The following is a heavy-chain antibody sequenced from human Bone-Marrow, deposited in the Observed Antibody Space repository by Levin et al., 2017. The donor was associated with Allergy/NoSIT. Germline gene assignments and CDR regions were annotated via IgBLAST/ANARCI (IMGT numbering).Heavy chain of an antibody. D-gene: IGHD3-10*01. CDR1: GFTFSSSG. V-gene: IGHV3-33*01. CDR2: IWYDGSNK. CDR3: ARDREVTMVRGFMDV. J-gene: IGHJ6*03. Sequence: GSLRLSCAASGFTFSSSGMHWVRQAPGKGLEWVAVIWYDGSNKYYADSVKGRFTISRDNSKNTLYLQMNSLRAEDTAVYYCARDREVTMVRGFMDVWGKGTTVTVSS.